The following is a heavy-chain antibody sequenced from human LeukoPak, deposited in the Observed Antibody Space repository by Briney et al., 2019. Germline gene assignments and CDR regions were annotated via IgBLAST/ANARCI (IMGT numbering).Heavy chain of an antibody. D-gene: IGHD3-10*01. CDR2: MNPNSGNT. CDR1: GYTFTSYD. CDR3: ARAPPRYYYGSGSFDY. Sequence: EASVKVSCKASGYTFTSYDINWVRQATGQGREWMGWMNPNSGNTGYAQKFQGRVTITRNTSISTAYMELSSLRSEDTAVYYCARAPPRYYYGSGSFDYWGQGTLVTVSS. V-gene: IGHV1-8*03. J-gene: IGHJ4*02.